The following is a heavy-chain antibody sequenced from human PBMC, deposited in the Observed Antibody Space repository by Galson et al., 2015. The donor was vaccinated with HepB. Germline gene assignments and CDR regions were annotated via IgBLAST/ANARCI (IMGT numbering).Heavy chain of an antibody. CDR2: FGNHGVDT. CDR1: GLTSGIGG. J-gene: IGHJ4*02. Sequence: SLILSCAASGLTSGIGGMSWVRQAPGKGLEWVSGFGNHGVDTNYADSVKGRFTISRDNPKNTLYLQMDSLGTEDTALYYCAKGYCSSGRCHSLFEHWGQGTLVTVSS. V-gene: IGHV3-23*01. CDR3: AKGYCSSGRCHSLFEH. D-gene: IGHD2-15*01.